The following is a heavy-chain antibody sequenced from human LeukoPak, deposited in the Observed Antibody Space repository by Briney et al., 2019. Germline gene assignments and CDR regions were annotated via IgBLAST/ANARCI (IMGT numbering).Heavy chain of an antibody. V-gene: IGHV3-30-3*01. J-gene: IGHJ3*02. CDR3: ASQRDAFDI. CDR1: GFTFSSYA. Sequence: PGGSLRLSCAASGFTFSSYAMHWVRQAPGKGLEWVAVISYDGSNKYYADSVKGRFTISRDNSKNTLYLQMNSLRAEDTAVYYCASQRDAFDIWGQGTMVTVSS. CDR2: ISYDGSNK.